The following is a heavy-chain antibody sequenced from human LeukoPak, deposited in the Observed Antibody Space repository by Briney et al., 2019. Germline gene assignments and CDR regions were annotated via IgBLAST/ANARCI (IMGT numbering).Heavy chain of an antibody. CDR3: AKVPYDSSGYYYFDY. Sequence: GGSLRLSCAASGFTFSSYAMSWVRQAPGKGLEWVSAISGSGGSTYYADSVKGRFTISRDNSKNTLYLQMNSLRAEDTAVYYCAKVPYDSSGYYYFDYWGQGTLVTVSS. V-gene: IGHV3-23*01. CDR2: ISGSGGST. CDR1: GFTFSSYA. J-gene: IGHJ4*02. D-gene: IGHD3-22*01.